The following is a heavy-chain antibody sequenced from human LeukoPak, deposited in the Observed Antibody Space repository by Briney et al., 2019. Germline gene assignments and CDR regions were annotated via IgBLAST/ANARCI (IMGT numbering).Heavy chain of an antibody. CDR1: GGSISSGGYS. CDR2: IYHSGST. CDR3: ARVLGGDWFDP. V-gene: IGHV4-30-2*01. J-gene: IGHJ5*02. Sequence: SQTLSLTCAVSGGSISSGGYSWSWIRQPPGKGLEWIGYIYHSGSTYYNPSLKSRVTISVDRPKNQFSLKLSSVTAADTAVYYCARVLGGDWFDPWGQGTLVTVSS. D-gene: IGHD7-27*01.